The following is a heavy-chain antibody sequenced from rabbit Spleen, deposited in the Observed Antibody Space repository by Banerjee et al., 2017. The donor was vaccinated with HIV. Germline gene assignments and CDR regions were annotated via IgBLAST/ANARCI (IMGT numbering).Heavy chain of an antibody. D-gene: IGHD1-1*01. Sequence: QSLEESGGDLVKPGASLTLTCTASGVSFSSSSYMCWVRQAPGKGLEWIACIDSGSSGFTYFATWAKGRFTVSKTSSTTVTLQMTRLAAADTATYFCARDLTGVIGWNFKLWGPGTLVTVS. CDR1: GVSFSSSSY. CDR3: ARDLTGVIGWNFKL. CDR2: IDSGSSGFT. J-gene: IGHJ4*01. V-gene: IGHV1S40*01.